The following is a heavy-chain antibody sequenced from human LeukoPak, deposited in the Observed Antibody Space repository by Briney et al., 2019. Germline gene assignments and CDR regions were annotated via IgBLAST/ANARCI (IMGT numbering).Heavy chain of an antibody. CDR2: IDASDDTA. CDR1: GFTFSSYV. Sequence: HSGGSLRLSCAASGFTFSSYVMSWVRQAPGEGLEWVSTIDASDDTAYYADSVRGRFTISRDNSKNTLYLQIDSLRADDTAVYYCARGLVAGSVKYFHHWGQGTLVTVSS. CDR3: ARGLVAGSVKYFHH. D-gene: IGHD6-19*01. V-gene: IGHV3-23*01. J-gene: IGHJ1*01.